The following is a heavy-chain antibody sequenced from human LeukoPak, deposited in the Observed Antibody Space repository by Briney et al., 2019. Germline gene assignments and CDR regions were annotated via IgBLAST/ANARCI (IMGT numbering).Heavy chain of an antibody. CDR2: IYYSGST. D-gene: IGHD6-19*01. CDR1: GGSISSYY. CDR3: ARHGGWYFPSFFDY. J-gene: IGHJ4*02. Sequence: SETLSLTCTVSGGSISSYYWSWIRQPPGKGLEGVGYIYYSGSTNYNPSLKSRVTISVDTSKNQFSLKLSSVTAADTAVYYCARHGGWYFPSFFDYWGQGTLVTVSS. V-gene: IGHV4-59*08.